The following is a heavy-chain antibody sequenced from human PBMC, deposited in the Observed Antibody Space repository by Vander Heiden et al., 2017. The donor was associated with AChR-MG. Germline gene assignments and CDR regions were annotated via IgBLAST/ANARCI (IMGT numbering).Heavy chain of an antibody. Sequence: QVQLVQSGAELKTPGSSVKVSCKASGGTFSSYAISWVRQAPGQGLEWMGGIIPIFGTANYAQKFQGRVTITADESTSTAYMELSSLRSEDTAVYYCARVDCSGGSCYSKYYYYYYGMDVWGQGTTVTVSS. CDR2: IIPIFGTA. J-gene: IGHJ6*02. CDR3: ARVDCSGGSCYSKYYYYYYGMDV. D-gene: IGHD2-15*01. CDR1: GGTFSSYA. V-gene: IGHV1-69*01.